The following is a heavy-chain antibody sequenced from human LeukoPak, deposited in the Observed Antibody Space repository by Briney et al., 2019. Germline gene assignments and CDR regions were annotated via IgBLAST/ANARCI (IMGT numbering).Heavy chain of an antibody. Sequence: ASVKASCKASGYTFTSYGISWVRQAPGQGLEWMGWISAYNGNTNYAQKLQGRVTMTTDTSTSTAYMELRSLRSDDTAVYYCARDQGIRWYYYGMDVWGKGTTVTVSS. CDR1: GYTFTSYG. CDR3: ARDQGIRWYYYGMDV. CDR2: ISAYNGNT. J-gene: IGHJ6*04. V-gene: IGHV1-18*04. D-gene: IGHD4-23*01.